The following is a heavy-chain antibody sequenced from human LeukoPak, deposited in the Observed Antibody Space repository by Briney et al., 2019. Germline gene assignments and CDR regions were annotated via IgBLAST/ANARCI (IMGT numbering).Heavy chain of an antibody. J-gene: IGHJ4*02. V-gene: IGHV3-30-3*01. D-gene: IGHD4-11*01. CDR2: ISYDGSNK. CDR1: GFTFISYA. CDR3: ARENDYSNYRWYYFDY. Sequence: GGSLRLSCAASGFTFISYAMHWVRQAPGKGLEWVAVISYDGSNKYYADSVKGRFTISRDNSKNTLYLQMNSLRAEDTAVYYCARENDYSNYRWYYFDYWGQGTLVTVSS.